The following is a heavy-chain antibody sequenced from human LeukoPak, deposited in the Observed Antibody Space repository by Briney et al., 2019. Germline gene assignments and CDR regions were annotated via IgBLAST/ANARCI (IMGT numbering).Heavy chain of an antibody. CDR1: GFTFSSYA. J-gene: IGHJ4*02. CDR3: ARGYYGDYDLIY. V-gene: IGHV3-30*04. D-gene: IGHD4-17*01. Sequence: GGSLRLSCAASGFTFSSYAMHWVRQAPGKGLEWVAVIRYDGSNKYYADSVKGRFTISRDNAKNSLYLQMNSLRAEDTAVYYCARGYYGDYDLIYWGQGTLVTVSP. CDR2: IRYDGSNK.